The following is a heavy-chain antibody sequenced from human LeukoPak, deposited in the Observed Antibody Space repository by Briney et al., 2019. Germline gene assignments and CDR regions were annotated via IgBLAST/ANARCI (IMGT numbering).Heavy chain of an antibody. CDR3: AATHDYGDYVGY. CDR2: IVVGSGNT. J-gene: IGHJ4*02. Sequence: ASVKVSCKASGFAFTSSAVQWVRQARGQRLEWIGWIVVGSGNTNYAQKFQERVTITRDMSTSTAYMELSSLRSEDTAVYYCAATHDYGDYVGYWGQGTLVTVSS. D-gene: IGHD4-17*01. CDR1: GFAFTSSA. V-gene: IGHV1-58*01.